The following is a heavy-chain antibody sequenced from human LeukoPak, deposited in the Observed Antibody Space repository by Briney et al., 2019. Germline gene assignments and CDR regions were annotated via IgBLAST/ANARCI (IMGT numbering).Heavy chain of an antibody. V-gene: IGHV4-59*01. J-gene: IGHJ4*02. Sequence: PSETLSLTCTVSGGSISSYYWSWIRQPPGKGLEWIGYIYYSGSTNYNPSLKSRVTISVDTSKNQFSLKLSSVTAADTAVYYCASTNVDTAMVKAHYFDHWGQGTLVTVSS. CDR1: GGSISSYY. CDR2: IYYSGST. CDR3: ASTNVDTAMVKAHYFDH. D-gene: IGHD5-18*01.